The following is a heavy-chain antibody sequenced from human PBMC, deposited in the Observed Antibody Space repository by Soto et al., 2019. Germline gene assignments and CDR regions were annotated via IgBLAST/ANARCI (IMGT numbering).Heavy chain of an antibody. CDR3: ARGGHSSGWPEYYYGMDV. CDR1: GGTFSSYA. J-gene: IGHJ6*02. CDR2: IIPIFGTA. D-gene: IGHD6-19*01. V-gene: IGHV1-69*13. Sequence: ASVKVSCKASGGTFSSYAISWVRQAPGQGLEWMGGIIPIFGTANYAQKFQGRVTITADESTSTAYMELSSLRSEDTAVYYCARGGHSSGWPEYYYGMDVWGQGTTVTVSS.